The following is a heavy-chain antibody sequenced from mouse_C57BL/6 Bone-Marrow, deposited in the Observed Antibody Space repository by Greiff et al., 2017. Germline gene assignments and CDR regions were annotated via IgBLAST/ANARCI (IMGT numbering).Heavy chain of an antibody. Sequence: EVQLQQSGAELVRPGASVKLSCTASGFNIKDDYMHWVKQRPEQGLEWIGWIDTENGDTEYAPKFQGKATITADTTSNTACLQHSSLTSEDTADYCVTTDGYVPYCCDYWGGGTTLTVSA. V-gene: IGHV14-4*01. J-gene: IGHJ2*01. CDR1: GFNIKDDY. D-gene: IGHD1-2*01. CDR2: IDTENGDT. CDR3: TTDGYVPYCCDY.